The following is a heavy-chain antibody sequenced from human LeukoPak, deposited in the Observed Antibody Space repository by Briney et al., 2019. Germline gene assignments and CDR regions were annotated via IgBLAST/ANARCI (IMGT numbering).Heavy chain of an antibody. D-gene: IGHD3-3*01. Sequence: SETLSLTCTVSGGSISGYYWSWIRQPPGKGLEWIGYIYYSGSTNYNPSLRSRVTISVDTTNNQFSLVLTSVTSADTAFYYCSRGGGWIGGRKDFDSWGQGTLVTVSS. CDR2: IYYSGST. J-gene: IGHJ4*02. CDR3: SRGGGWIGGRKDFDS. CDR1: GGSISGYY. V-gene: IGHV4-59*01.